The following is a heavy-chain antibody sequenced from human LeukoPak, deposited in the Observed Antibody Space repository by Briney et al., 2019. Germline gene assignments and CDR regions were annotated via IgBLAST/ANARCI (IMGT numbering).Heavy chain of an antibody. Sequence: PGGSLRLSCAASRFTFSSYAMSWVRQAPGKGLEWVSTISGGGGSTYYADSVKGRFTIPRDNSKNTLYLQMNSLRADDTAVYYCAKDQFGGYGSIDYWGQGTLVTVSS. V-gene: IGHV3-23*01. CDR2: ISGGGGST. D-gene: IGHD5-12*01. CDR3: AKDQFGGYGSIDY. J-gene: IGHJ4*02. CDR1: RFTFSSYA.